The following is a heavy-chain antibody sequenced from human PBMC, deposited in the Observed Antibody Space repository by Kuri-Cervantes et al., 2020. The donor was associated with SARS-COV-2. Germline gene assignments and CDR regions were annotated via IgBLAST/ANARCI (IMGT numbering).Heavy chain of an antibody. J-gene: IGHJ6*03. CDR3: ARGPSNIVVVPAAIPENYYYYYMDV. CDR1: GYTFTSYG. D-gene: IGHD2-2*02. Sequence: ASVKVSCKASGYTFTSYGISWVRQAPGQGLEWMGWISAYNGNTNYAQKLQGRVTMTTDTSTSTAYMELSSLRSEDTAVYYCARGPSNIVVVPAAIPENYYYYYMDVWGKGTTVTVSS. CDR2: ISAYNGNT. V-gene: IGHV1-18*01.